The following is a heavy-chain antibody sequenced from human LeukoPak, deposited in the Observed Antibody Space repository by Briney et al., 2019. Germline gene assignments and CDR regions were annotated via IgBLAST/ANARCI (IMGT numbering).Heavy chain of an antibody. Sequence: GRSLRLSCAASGFTFSSYAMHWVRQAPGKGLEWVAVISYDGSNKYYADSVKGRFTISRDNSKNTLYLQMNNLRAEDTAVYYCARELSAFDIWGQGTMVTVSS. CDR3: ARELSAFDI. V-gene: IGHV3-30-3*01. CDR1: GFTFSSYA. J-gene: IGHJ3*02. CDR2: ISYDGSNK.